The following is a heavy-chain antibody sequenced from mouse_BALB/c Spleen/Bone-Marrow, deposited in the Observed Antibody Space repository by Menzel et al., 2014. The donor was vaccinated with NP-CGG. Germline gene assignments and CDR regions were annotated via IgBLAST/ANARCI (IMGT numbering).Heavy chain of an antibody. CDR3: ARVSSTMITTVFAY. V-gene: IGHV2-9*02. CDR1: GFSLTSYG. J-gene: IGHJ3*01. Sequence: VKLMESRPGLVAPSQSLSITCTVSGFSLTSYGVHWVRQPPGKGLEWLGVIWAGGSTNYNSALMSRLSISKDNSKSQVFLKMNSLQTDDTAMYYCARVSSTMITTVFAYWGQGTLVTVSA. CDR2: IWAGGST. D-gene: IGHD2-4*01.